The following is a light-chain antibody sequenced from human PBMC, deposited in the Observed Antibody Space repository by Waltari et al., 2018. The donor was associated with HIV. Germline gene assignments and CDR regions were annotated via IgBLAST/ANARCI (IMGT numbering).Light chain of an antibody. CDR2: SAS. Sequence: IQMTQSPPPLSASFGDRFPLTCRARQDIGNDLGWYQQKPGKAPKLLIFSASRLQSGIPSRFSGSGSGTDFTLTINSLRPEDFATYWCLQDFNYPRTFGQGTQVEMK. J-gene: IGKJ1*01. CDR3: LQDFNYPRT. V-gene: IGKV1-6*01. CDR1: QDIGND.